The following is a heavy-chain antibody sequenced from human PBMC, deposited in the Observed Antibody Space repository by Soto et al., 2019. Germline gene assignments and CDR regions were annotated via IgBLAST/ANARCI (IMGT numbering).Heavy chain of an antibody. CDR1: GGTFSSYA. D-gene: IGHD2-2*01. Sequence: SVKVSCKASGGTFSSYAISWVRQAPGQGLEWMGGIIPIFGTANYAQKFQGRVTITADESMSTAYMELSSLRSEDTAVYYCARGFKGAQDTVVVPAYYYYYGMDVWGQGTTVTVSS. V-gene: IGHV1-69*13. CDR3: ARGFKGAQDTVVVPAYYYYYGMDV. J-gene: IGHJ6*02. CDR2: IIPIFGTA.